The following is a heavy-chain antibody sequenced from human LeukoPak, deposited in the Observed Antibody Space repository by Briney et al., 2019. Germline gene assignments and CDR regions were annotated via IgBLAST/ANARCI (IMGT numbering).Heavy chain of an antibody. CDR2: VYYSGST. D-gene: IGHD2-8*01. CDR3: ARASFNVVFGNWFDP. V-gene: IGHV4-39*01. CDR1: GGSISSYY. Sequence: SETLSLTCTVSGGSISSYYWGWIRQAPGKGLEWIGNVYYSGSTFYNPSLKSRVTISVDTSKNQFSLKLRSVTAADTAIYYCARASFNVVFGNWFDPWGQGTLVTVSS. J-gene: IGHJ5*02.